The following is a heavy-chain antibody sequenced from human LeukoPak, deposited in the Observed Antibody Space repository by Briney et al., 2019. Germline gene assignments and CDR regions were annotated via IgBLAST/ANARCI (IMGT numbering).Heavy chain of an antibody. J-gene: IGHJ6*02. Sequence: ASVKVSCKASGYTFTSYGISWVRQAPGQGLEWMGWISAYNGNTNYAQKLQGRVTMTTDTSTSTAYMELRSLRFDDTAVYYCARAQDLLRFLEWLSDYGMDVWGQGTTVTVSS. D-gene: IGHD3-3*01. CDR1: GYTFTSYG. CDR2: ISAYNGNT. V-gene: IGHV1-18*01. CDR3: ARAQDLLRFLEWLSDYGMDV.